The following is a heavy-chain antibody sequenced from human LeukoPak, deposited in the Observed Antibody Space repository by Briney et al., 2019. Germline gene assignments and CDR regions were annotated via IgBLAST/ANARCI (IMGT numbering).Heavy chain of an antibody. D-gene: IGHD6-13*01. CDR3: AREMGHGSSWYENAFDI. CDR2: INPSGGST. Sequence: ASVKVSCKASGYTFTSYYMHWVRQAPGQGLEWMGIINPSGGSTSYAQKFQGRVTMTRDTSTSTVYMELSSLRSEDTAVYYCAREMGHGSSWYENAFDIWGQGTMVTVSS. J-gene: IGHJ3*02. V-gene: IGHV1-46*01. CDR1: GYTFTSYY.